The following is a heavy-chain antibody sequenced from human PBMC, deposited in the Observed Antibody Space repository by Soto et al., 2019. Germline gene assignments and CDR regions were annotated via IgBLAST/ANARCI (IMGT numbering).Heavy chain of an antibody. CDR1: GGTFSSYA. CDR3: ARAPPIAVAGTRYYFDY. D-gene: IGHD6-19*01. Sequence: ASVKVSCKASGGTFSSYAISWVRQAPGQGLEWMGGIIPIFGTANYAQKFQGRVTITADESTSTAYMELSSLRSEDTAVYCCARAPPIAVAGTRYYFDYWGQGTLVTVSS. V-gene: IGHV1-69*13. CDR2: IIPIFGTA. J-gene: IGHJ4*02.